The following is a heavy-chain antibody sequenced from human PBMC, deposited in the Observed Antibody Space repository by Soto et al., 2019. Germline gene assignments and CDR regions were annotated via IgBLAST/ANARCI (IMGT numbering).Heavy chain of an antibody. Sequence: GGSLRLSCAGSGFTFSSYGIHWVRQAPGKGLEWVALISYDGGNEKYTESVKDRFTISRDDSHNVAYLQMSSLRAEDTAVYYCAKENEDANFDYWGQGTLVTVSS. CDR1: GFTFSSYG. CDR2: ISYDGGNE. V-gene: IGHV3-30*18. J-gene: IGHJ4*02. CDR3: AKENEDANFDY.